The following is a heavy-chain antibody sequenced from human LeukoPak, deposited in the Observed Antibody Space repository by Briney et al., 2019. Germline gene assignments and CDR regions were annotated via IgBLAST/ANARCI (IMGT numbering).Heavy chain of an antibody. V-gene: IGHV1-18*01. J-gene: IGHJ5*02. CDR3: ARVTTVTRSPWSWGPKKIGQEVNWFDP. CDR2: ISGFDGNT. D-gene: IGHD4-17*01. CDR1: GDTFSDYSSIYS. Sequence: ASVKVSCKTSGDTFSDYSSIYSITWVRQAPGQGLEWMGWISGFDGNTNYAQKFQGRVAMTKDRSTSTVYMELRSLRSDDTAFYYCARVTTVTRSPWSWGPKKIGQEVNWFDPWGQGTLVIVSS.